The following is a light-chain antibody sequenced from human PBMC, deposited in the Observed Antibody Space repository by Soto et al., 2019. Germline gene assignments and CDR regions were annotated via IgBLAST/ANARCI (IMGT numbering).Light chain of an antibody. V-gene: IGKV1-39*01. CDR2: AAS. CDR3: QQSYSTPHT. Sequence: DIQMTQSPSSLSASVGDRVTITFRSSQSISSYLNWYQQKPGKAPKLLIYAASSLQSGVTSRFSGSGSGTDFTLTISSLQPEDFSPYYFQQSYSTPHTFGQGNKV. J-gene: IGKJ2*01. CDR1: QSISSY.